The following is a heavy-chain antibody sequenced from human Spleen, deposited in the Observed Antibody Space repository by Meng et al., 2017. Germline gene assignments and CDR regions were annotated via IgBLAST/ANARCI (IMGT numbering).Heavy chain of an antibody. CDR1: GGSFSDYY. J-gene: IGHJ4*02. Sequence: VQAQQWGAGLLKPSEPLSLTCVVSGGSFSDYYWSWIRQPPGKGLEWIGEINHSGSTNYNPSLESRATISVDTSQNNLSLKLSSVTAADSAVYYCARGPTTMAHDFDYWGQGTLVTVSS. CDR3: ARGPTTMAHDFDY. V-gene: IGHV4-34*01. CDR2: INHSGST. D-gene: IGHD4-11*01.